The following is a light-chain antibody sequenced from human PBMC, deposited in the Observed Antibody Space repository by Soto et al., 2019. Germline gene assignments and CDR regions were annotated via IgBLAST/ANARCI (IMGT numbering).Light chain of an antibody. CDR2: EVS. Sequence: QSVLTQPASVSGSPGQSITISCTGTSSDVVGYYHVSWYQQHPGKAPKVMIYEVSNRPSGVSNRFSGSKSGNTASLTISGLQPQDEADYFCFSYSSDQIAMFGGGTKVTVL. J-gene: IGLJ3*02. CDR1: SSDVVGYYH. CDR3: FSYSSDQIAM. V-gene: IGLV2-14*01.